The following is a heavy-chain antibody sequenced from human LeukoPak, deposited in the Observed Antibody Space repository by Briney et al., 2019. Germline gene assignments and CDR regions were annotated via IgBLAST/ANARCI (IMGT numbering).Heavy chain of an antibody. CDR2: IYTTGST. J-gene: IGHJ4*02. CDR1: GGSISDYY. CDR3: ARGPPPDFDC. V-gene: IGHV4-4*07. Sequence: NSSETLSLTCTVSGGSISDYYWSWIRQPAGKGLEWIGRIYTTGSTDYNPSLKSRVTMSVDTSKNQFSLKLSSVTAADTAVYYCARGPPPDFDCWGQGTLVTVSS.